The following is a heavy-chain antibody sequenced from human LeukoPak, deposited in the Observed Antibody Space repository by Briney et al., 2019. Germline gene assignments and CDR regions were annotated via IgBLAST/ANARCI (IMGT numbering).Heavy chain of an antibody. CDR2: VTSSGTGV. Sequence: GGSLRLSCVASGFTSSSYEMNWVRQAPGKGLKGGSYVTSSGTGVHYGDSVKGRFTISRDNAKNSLYLQMDSLRVEDTAVYYCARDENGWYSGVDSWGQGTLVIVSS. D-gene: IGHD6-19*01. V-gene: IGHV3-48*03. CDR3: ARDENGWYSGVDS. J-gene: IGHJ4*02. CDR1: GFTSSSYE.